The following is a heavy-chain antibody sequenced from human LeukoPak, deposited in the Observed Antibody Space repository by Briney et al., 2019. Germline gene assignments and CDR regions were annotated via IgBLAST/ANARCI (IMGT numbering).Heavy chain of an antibody. CDR1: GYSFTSNW. CDR3: ARRSPHCSGTGCYDDY. V-gene: IGHV5-51*01. J-gene: IGHJ4*02. D-gene: IGHD2-2*01. CDR2: IYPGDSDS. Sequence: GESLKISCKGSGYSFTSNWIGWVRQMPGKGLEWMAIIYPGDSDSRYSPSFQGQVTISADKSISTAYLQWSSLKASDTAMYYCARRSPHCSGTGCYDDYWGQGTLVTVSS.